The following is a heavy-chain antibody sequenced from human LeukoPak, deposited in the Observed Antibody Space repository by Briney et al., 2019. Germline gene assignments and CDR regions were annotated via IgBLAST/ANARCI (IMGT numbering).Heavy chain of an antibody. CDR1: GFTFSSYS. CDR3: ARPTQFFTFGGVTNLNAFDI. Sequence: GGSLRLSCAASGFTFSSYSMNWVRQAPGKGLEWVSSISSSSSYIYYADSVKGRFTISRDNAKNSLYLQMNSLRAEDTAVCYCARPTQFFTFGGVTNLNAFDIWGQGTMVTVSS. V-gene: IGHV3-21*01. J-gene: IGHJ3*02. D-gene: IGHD3-16*01. CDR2: ISSSSSYI.